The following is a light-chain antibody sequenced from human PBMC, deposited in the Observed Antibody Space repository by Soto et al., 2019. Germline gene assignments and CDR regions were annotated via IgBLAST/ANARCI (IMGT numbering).Light chain of an antibody. CDR2: AGS. V-gene: IGKV1-39*01. CDR3: QQSYSIPYT. Sequence: DIQMTQSPSSLSASVGDSVTITCRANQSIASYFNWFQQKSGKAPRLLIFAGSSLQRGVPSRFSGSGSGTDFTLTISSLQPEDFATYYCQQSYSIPYTFGQGTKLEIK. CDR1: QSIASY. J-gene: IGKJ2*01.